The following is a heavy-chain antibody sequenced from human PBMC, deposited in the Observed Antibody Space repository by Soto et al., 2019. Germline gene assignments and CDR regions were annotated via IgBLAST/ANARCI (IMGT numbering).Heavy chain of an antibody. CDR1: GFTVSSNY. V-gene: IGHV3-66*01. J-gene: IGHJ6*03. Sequence: GGSLRLSCAASGFTVSSNYMSWVRQAPGKGLEWVSVIYSGGSTYYADSVKGRFTISRDNSKNTLYLQMNSLRAEDTAVYYCARVEIGSGYYYYYMDVWGKGTTVTVSS. D-gene: IGHD3-10*01. CDR3: ARVEIGSGYYYYYMDV. CDR2: IYSGGST.